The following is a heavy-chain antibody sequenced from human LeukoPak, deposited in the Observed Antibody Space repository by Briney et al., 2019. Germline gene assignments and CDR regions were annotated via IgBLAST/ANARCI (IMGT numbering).Heavy chain of an antibody. J-gene: IGHJ5*02. Sequence: PSQTLSLTCTVSGGSISSGSYYWSWIRQPAGKGLEWIGRIYTSGSTNYNPSLKSRVTISVDTSKNQFSLNLSSVTAADTAVYYCAREAHSSSNNPPLTTNWFDPWGQGTLVTVSS. CDR1: GGSISSGSYY. CDR3: AREAHSSSNNPPLTTNWFDP. V-gene: IGHV4-61*02. CDR2: IYTSGST. D-gene: IGHD6-13*01.